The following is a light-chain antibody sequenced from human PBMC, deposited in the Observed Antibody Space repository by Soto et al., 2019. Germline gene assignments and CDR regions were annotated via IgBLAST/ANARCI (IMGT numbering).Light chain of an antibody. CDR3: SSYTSSSTLVV. V-gene: IGLV2-14*03. Sequence: ALTQPASVSGSPGQSITISCTGTSSDVGGYKYVSWYQHHPGKAPKLLIYDVSNRPSGVSNRFSGSKSGNTASLTISGLQAEDEADYYCSSYTSSSTLVVFGGGTKLTVL. CDR1: SSDVGGYKY. CDR2: DVS. J-gene: IGLJ2*01.